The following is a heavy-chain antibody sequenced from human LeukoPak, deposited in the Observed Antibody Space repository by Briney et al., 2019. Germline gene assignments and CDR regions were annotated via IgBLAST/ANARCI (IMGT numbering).Heavy chain of an antibody. Sequence: PGGSLRLSCAASGFTFSSYWMSWVRQALGKGLEWVSFIRSDGTSKYYADSVKGRFTISRDNSKNTLYLQMNSLRAEDTAVYYCEKDLSSSGYDDGFDVWGQGTMVTVSS. V-gene: IGHV3-30*02. CDR3: EKDLSSSGYDDGFDV. CDR2: IRSDGTSK. CDR1: GFTFSSYW. D-gene: IGHD3-22*01. J-gene: IGHJ3*01.